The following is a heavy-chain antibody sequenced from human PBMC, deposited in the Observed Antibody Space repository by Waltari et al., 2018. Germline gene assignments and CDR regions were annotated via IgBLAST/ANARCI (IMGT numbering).Heavy chain of an antibody. CDR1: GGSTSSYY. J-gene: IGHJ4*02. V-gene: IGHV4-59*01. Sequence: QVQLQESGPGLVKPSETLSLTCTVSGGSTSSYYWSWIRHPPGKGLEWIGYIYYSGSTNYNPSLKSRVTISVDTSKNQFSLKLSSVTAADTAVYYCARGGGARGDFDYWGQGTLDTVSS. CDR3: ARGGGARGDFDY. CDR2: IYYSGST. D-gene: IGHD3-10*01.